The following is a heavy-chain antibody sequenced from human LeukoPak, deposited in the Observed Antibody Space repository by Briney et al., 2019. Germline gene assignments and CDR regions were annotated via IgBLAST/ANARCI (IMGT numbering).Heavy chain of an antibody. CDR2: IYYSGST. CDR1: GGSISNSDYY. Sequence: PSETLSLTCTVSGGSISNSDYYWSWIRQHPGKGLEWIGYIYYSGSTYYNPSLKSRVSISVDTSKNQFSLKLSSVTAADTAVYYCARRWGTTASFDIWGQGTMVTVSS. J-gene: IGHJ3*02. CDR3: ARRWGTTASFDI. V-gene: IGHV4-31*03. D-gene: IGHD1-7*01.